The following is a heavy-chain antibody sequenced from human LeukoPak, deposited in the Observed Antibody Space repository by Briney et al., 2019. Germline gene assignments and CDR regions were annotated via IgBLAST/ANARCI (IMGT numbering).Heavy chain of an antibody. J-gene: IGHJ4*02. CDR3: TPTHNTAMFQFDY. D-gene: IGHD5-18*01. V-gene: IGHV3-73*01. CDR2: IRSKANSYAT. Sequence: PGGSLRLSCAASGFTFSGSAMHWVRQASGKGLEWVGRIRSKANSYATAYAASVKGRLTISRDDSKNTAYLQMNSLKTEDTAVYYCTPTHNTAMFQFDYWGQGTLVTVSS. CDR1: GFTFSGSA.